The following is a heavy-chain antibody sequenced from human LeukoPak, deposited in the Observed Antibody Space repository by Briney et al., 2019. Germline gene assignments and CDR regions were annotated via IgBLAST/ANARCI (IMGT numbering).Heavy chain of an antibody. J-gene: IGHJ4*02. V-gene: IGHV3-30-3*01. D-gene: IGHD2-2*01. CDR3: ARGRRGSPAVNFDY. Sequence: GRSLRLSCAASGFTFSSYAMHWVRQAPGKGLEWVAVIPYDGSNKYYADSVKGRFTISRDNSKNTLYLQMNSLRAEDTAVYYCARGRRGSPAVNFDYWGQGTLVTVSS. CDR1: GFTFSSYA. CDR2: IPYDGSNK.